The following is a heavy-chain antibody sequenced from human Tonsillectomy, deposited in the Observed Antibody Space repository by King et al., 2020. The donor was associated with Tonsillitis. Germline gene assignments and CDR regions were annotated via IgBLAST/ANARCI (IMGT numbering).Heavy chain of an antibody. CDR3: AKDQQTYYDTSGYY. J-gene: IGHJ4*02. CDR2: ISGIGGST. CDR1: GFTFSSYA. V-gene: IGHV3-23*04. Sequence: VQLVESGGGLVQPGGSLRLSCAASGFTFSSYAMSLVRQAPGKGLVWVPSISGIGGSTSYADAVKGRFTISRDNSKNTLYLQMNSLRAEDTAVYYCAKDQQTYYDTSGYYWGQGTLVTVSS. D-gene: IGHD3-22*01.